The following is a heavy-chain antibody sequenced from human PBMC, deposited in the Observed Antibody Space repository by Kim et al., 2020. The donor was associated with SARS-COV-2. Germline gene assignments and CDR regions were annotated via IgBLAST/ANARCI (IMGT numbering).Heavy chain of an antibody. D-gene: IGHD4-4*01. CDR2: TYYRSKWYN. Sequence: SQTLSLTCAISGDTVSSDSATWNWIRQSPSRGLEWLGRTYYRSKWYNDYALSVKGRMTINPDTSHNQFSLQLNSVTPEDTATYYCARERWVLQLFFYMDVWGKGTTVTVSS. J-gene: IGHJ6*03. CDR3: ARERWVLQLFFYMDV. CDR1: GDTVSSDSAT. V-gene: IGHV6-1*01.